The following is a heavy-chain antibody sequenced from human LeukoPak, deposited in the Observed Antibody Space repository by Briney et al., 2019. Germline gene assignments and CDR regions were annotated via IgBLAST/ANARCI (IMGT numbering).Heavy chain of an antibody. CDR1: GFTFSNYA. CDR2: FRGSDDNT. Sequence: GGSLRLSCAASGFTFSNYAMSWVRQAPGKGVEWVSVFRGSDDNTYYADSVKGRFTISRDNSRNTLSLQMNSLRAEDTAVYYCAKVPYTSSNYYFDYWGQGTLVTVSS. CDR3: AKVPYTSSNYYFDY. J-gene: IGHJ4*02. V-gene: IGHV3-23*01. D-gene: IGHD5-18*01.